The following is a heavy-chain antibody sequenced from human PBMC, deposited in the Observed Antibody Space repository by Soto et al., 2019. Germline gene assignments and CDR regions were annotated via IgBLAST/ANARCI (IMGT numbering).Heavy chain of an antibody. J-gene: IGHJ6*02. CDR1: GGSISSSSYY. D-gene: IGHD3-9*01. CDR2: IYYSGST. V-gene: IGHV4-39*01. Sequence: SETLSLTCTVSGGSISSSSYYWGWIRQPPGKGLEWIGSIYYSGSTYYNPSLKSRVTISVDTSKNQFSLKLSSVTAADTAVYYCASQPYYDILTGYSSHYYYYGMDVWGQGTTVT. CDR3: ASQPYYDILTGYSSHYYYYGMDV.